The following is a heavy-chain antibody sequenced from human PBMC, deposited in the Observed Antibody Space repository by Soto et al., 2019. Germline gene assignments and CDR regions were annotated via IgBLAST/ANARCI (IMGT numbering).Heavy chain of an antibody. J-gene: IGHJ5*02. D-gene: IGHD2-15*01. CDR1: GFTFSSYS. CDR2: ISSSSSYI. Sequence: PGGSLRLSCAASGFTFSSYSMNWVRQAPGKGLEWVSSISSSSSYIYYADSVKGRFTISRDNAKNSLYLQMNSLRAEDTAVYYCASGCGSCYPYNWFDPWGQGTLVTV. CDR3: ASGCGSCYPYNWFDP. V-gene: IGHV3-21*01.